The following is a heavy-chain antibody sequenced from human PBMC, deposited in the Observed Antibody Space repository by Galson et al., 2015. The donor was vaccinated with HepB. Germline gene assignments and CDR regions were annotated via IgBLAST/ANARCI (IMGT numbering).Heavy chain of an antibody. J-gene: IGHJ5*02. V-gene: IGHV1-69*13. CDR3: ARELAGISVAAKNNWLDT. CDR1: GDTFSNFA. D-gene: IGHD6-19*01. CDR2: IIPIFATT. Sequence: SVKVSCKASGDTFSNFAISWLRQAPGQGLEWMGGIIPIFATTNYAQKFHGRVTITADESTSTAYMELSSLRSEDTAVYYCARELAGISVAAKNNWLDTWGQGTLVTVSS.